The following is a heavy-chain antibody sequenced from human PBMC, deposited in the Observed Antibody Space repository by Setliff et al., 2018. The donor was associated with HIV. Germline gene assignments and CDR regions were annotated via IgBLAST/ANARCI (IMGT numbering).Heavy chain of an antibody. Sequence: SETLSLTCNVSGASISGYSWGWIRQPPGKGLEWIGSIYYSGRTNYNPSLKSRVTISVDTARNQFSLKLSSVTAADTAVYYCARRPSPYHYYDSSGYSGGNADYWGQGTLVTSPQ. V-gene: IGHV4-59*08. CDR1: GASISGYS. D-gene: IGHD3-22*01. J-gene: IGHJ4*02. CDR3: ARRPSPYHYYDSSGYSGGNADY. CDR2: IYYSGRT.